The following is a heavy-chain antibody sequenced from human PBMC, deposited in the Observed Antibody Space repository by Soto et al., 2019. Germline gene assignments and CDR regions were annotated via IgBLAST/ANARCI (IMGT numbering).Heavy chain of an antibody. V-gene: IGHV3-30*18. CDR2: ISYDGSNK. CDR1: GFTFSSYG. CDR3: AKDLGSSSSPFDY. Sequence: GGSLRLSCAASGFTFSSYGMHWVRQAPGKGLEWVAVISYDGSNKYYADSVKGRFTISRDNSKNTLYLQMNSLRAEDTAVYYCAKDLGSSSSPFDYWGQGTLVTVPS. J-gene: IGHJ4*02. D-gene: IGHD6-6*01.